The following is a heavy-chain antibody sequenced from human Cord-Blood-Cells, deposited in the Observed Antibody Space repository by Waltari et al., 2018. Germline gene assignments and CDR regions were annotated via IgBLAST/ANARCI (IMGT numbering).Heavy chain of an antibody. D-gene: IGHD6-13*01. V-gene: IGHV1-2*02. J-gene: IGHJ4*02. Sequence: LVQSGAEVKVSCKASGYTFTGYYMHWVRQAPGQGLEWMGWINPNSGGTNYAQKFQGRVTMTRDTSISTAYMELSRLRSDDTAVYYCAREPRRGAAAGTYYFDYWGQGTLVTVSS. CDR3: AREPRRGAAAGTYYFDY. CDR2: INPNSGGT. CDR1: GYTFTGYY.